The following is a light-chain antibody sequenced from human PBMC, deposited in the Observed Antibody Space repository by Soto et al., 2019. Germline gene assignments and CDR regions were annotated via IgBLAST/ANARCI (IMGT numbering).Light chain of an antibody. CDR1: QSVSSRD. Sequence: EIVLPQSPGTLSLSPGESATLSCRASQSVSSRDLAWYQQKPGQAPRLLIYATSSRATGIPDRFSGSGSGTDFTLTISRLEPEDFAVYYCQQRSNWPTFGQGTKLEI. V-gene: IGKV3D-20*02. J-gene: IGKJ2*01. CDR3: QQRSNWPT. CDR2: ATS.